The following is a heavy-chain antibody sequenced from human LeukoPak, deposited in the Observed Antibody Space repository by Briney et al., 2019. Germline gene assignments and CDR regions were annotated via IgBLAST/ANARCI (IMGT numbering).Heavy chain of an antibody. CDR1: GYTFTSYA. Sequence: ASVKVSCKASGYTFTSYAMHWVRQAPGQRLEWMGWINAGNGNTKYSQKFQGRVTITRDTSASTAYMELNSLRSEDTAVYYCAREYSSGWYVPGDYWGQGTLVTVSS. J-gene: IGHJ4*02. V-gene: IGHV1-3*01. D-gene: IGHD6-19*01. CDR3: AREYSSGWYVPGDY. CDR2: INAGNGNT.